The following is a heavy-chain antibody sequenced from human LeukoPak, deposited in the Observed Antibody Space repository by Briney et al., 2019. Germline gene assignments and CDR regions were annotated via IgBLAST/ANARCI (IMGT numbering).Heavy chain of an antibody. CDR2: IIPIFGTT. V-gene: IGHV1-69*06. J-gene: IGHJ3*02. CDR1: GYTFTSYG. Sequence: GASVKVSCKASGYTFTSYGISWVRQAPGQGLEWMGGIIPIFGTTKYAQKFQGRVTVTADKSTSTAYMELSSLRSEDTAVYYCARRYCTNGVCYDDRGAFDIWGQGTMVTVSS. CDR3: ARRYCTNGVCYDDRGAFDI. D-gene: IGHD2-8*01.